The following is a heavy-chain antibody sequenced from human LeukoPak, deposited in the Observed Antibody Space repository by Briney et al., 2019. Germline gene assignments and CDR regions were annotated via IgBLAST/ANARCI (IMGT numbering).Heavy chain of an antibody. CDR3: ARGPPVVVVAATGWFDP. Sequence: PGGSLRLSCAASGFTFDDYGMSWVRQAPGKGLEWVSGINWNGGSTGYADSVKGRFTISRDNAKNSLYLQMNSLRAEDTALYYCARGPPVVVVAATGWFDPWGQGTLVTVSS. D-gene: IGHD2-15*01. CDR1: GFTFDDYG. CDR2: INWNGGST. V-gene: IGHV3-20*04. J-gene: IGHJ5*02.